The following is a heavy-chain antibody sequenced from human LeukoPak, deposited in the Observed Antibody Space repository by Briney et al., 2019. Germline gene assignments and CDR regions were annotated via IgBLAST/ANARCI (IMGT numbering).Heavy chain of an antibody. J-gene: IGHJ4*02. D-gene: IGHD5-18*01. CDR1: EYSFTNYW. CDR2: IYPGDSDT. CDR3: ARRHKRGAYSYGVDY. V-gene: IGHV5-51*01. Sequence: GESLKISCKGSEYSFTNYWIAWVRRMPGKGLEWMGIIYPGDSDTRYSPSFQGQVTISADKSISTAYLQWNSLKASDTAMYYCARRHKRGAYSYGVDYWGQGTLVTVSS.